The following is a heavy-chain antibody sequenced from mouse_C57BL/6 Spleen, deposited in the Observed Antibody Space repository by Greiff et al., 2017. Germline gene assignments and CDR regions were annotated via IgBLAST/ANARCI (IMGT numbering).Heavy chain of an antibody. Sequence: QVQLQQSGAELVRPGTSVKVSCKASGYAFTNYLIEWVKQRPGQGLEWIGVINPGSGGTNYNEKFKGKATLTAEQSSSTAYMQLSRLTSEDSAVYFCARSGKGYFDVWGTGTTVTVSS. V-gene: IGHV1-54*01. D-gene: IGHD4-1*01. J-gene: IGHJ1*03. CDR2: INPGSGGT. CDR3: ARSGKGYFDV. CDR1: GYAFTNYL.